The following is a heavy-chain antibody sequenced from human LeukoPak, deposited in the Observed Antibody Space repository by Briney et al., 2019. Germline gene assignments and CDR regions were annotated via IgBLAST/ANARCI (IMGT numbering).Heavy chain of an antibody. CDR3: ARMYYDILTGHGNNWFDP. CDR1: GYTFTGYY. CDR2: INPNSGCT. Sequence: ASVKVSCKASGYTFTGYYMHWVRQAPGQGLEWMGWINPNSGCTNYAQKFQGRVTMTRATSISTAYMELSRLRSDDTAVYYCARMYYDILTGHGNNWFDPWGQGALVTVSS. V-gene: IGHV1-2*02. J-gene: IGHJ5*02. D-gene: IGHD3-9*01.